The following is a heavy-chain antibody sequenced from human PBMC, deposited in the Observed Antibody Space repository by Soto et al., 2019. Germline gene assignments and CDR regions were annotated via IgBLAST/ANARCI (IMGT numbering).Heavy chain of an antibody. D-gene: IGHD4-17*01. Sequence: EVQLLDSGGDLVQPGESLRLSCVASGIAFGFYELSWVRQAPGKGLEWVSYISTSGDTIYYADSVKGRFTISRDNARNSLYLQMNSLRAEDTAVYYCARDGYGDPYYYYGMDVWGQGTTVTVSS. CDR1: GIAFGFYE. CDR3: ARDGYGDPYYYYGMDV. CDR2: ISTSGDTI. J-gene: IGHJ6*02. V-gene: IGHV3-48*03.